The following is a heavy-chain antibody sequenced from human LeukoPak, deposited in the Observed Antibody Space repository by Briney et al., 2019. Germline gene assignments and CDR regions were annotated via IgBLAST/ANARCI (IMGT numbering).Heavy chain of an antibody. V-gene: IGHV4-59*01. CDR3: ARVCGGDCYPLGFDP. CDR2: IYYSGST. J-gene: IGHJ5*02. Sequence: SETLSLTCTVSGGSMSNYYWSWIRQPQGKGLEWIGYIYYSGSTNYNPSLKSRVTISVDTSKNKFSLKLRSVTAADTAVYYCARVCGGDCYPLGFDPWGQGTLVTVSS. CDR1: GGSMSNYY. D-gene: IGHD2-21*02.